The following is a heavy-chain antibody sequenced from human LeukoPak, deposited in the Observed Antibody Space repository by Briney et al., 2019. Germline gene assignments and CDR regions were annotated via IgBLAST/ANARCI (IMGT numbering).Heavy chain of an antibody. D-gene: IGHD3-16*02. CDR3: ARDFELSH. Sequence: GRSLRLSCAASGFTFSSYGMHWVRQAPGKGLEWVALIWYDGSSKHYADSVRGRFTISRDNSKNTLYLQMNSLRAEDTAVYYCARDFELSHWGQGTLVTVSS. CDR1: GFTFSSYG. V-gene: IGHV3-33*01. CDR2: IWYDGSSK. J-gene: IGHJ4*02.